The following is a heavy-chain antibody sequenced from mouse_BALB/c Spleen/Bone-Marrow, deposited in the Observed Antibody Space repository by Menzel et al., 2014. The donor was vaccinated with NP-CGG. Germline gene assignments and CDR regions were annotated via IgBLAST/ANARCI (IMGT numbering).Heavy chain of an antibody. CDR2: IYPGDGDT. Sequence: QVQLQQSGAELVGPGSSVKISCKSSGYSFSNYWMNWMKQRPGQGLEWIGQIYPGDGDTNYNGKFKGKATLTADKSSSTAYMQLSSLTSEDSAVYFCASRGDYSYAMDYRGQGTSVTVSS. J-gene: IGHJ4*01. V-gene: IGHV1-80*01. D-gene: IGHD1-1*01. CDR1: GYSFSNYW. CDR3: ASRGDYSYAMDY.